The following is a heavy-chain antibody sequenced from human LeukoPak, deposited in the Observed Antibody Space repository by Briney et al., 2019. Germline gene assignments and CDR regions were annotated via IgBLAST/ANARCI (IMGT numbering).Heavy chain of an antibody. CDR3: ARIAVPGPYFDY. Sequence: ASVKVSCMASGYTFTSYYMHWVRQAPGQGLEWMGIINPSGGSLSYAQKFQGRVTMTRDMSTSTVYMQLSGLRSEDTAVYYCARIAVPGPYFDYWGQGTLVTVSS. V-gene: IGHV1-46*01. CDR1: GYTFTSYY. CDR2: INPSGGSL. J-gene: IGHJ4*02. D-gene: IGHD6-19*01.